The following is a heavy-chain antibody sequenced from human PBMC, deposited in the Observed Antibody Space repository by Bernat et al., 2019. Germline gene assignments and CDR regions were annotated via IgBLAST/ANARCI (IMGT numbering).Heavy chain of an antibody. D-gene: IGHD2-2*01. J-gene: IGHJ6*03. CDR3: AREVRPAATRKGGYYYYMDV. Sequence: QVQLVQSGAEVKKPGASVKVSCKASGYTFTSYGISWVRQAPGQGLEWMGWISAYNGNTNYAQKLQGRVTMTTDTSTSTAYMELRCLISDDTAVYYCAREVRPAATRKGGYYYYMDVWGKGTTVTVSS. CDR1: GYTFTSYG. CDR2: ISAYNGNT. V-gene: IGHV1-18*01.